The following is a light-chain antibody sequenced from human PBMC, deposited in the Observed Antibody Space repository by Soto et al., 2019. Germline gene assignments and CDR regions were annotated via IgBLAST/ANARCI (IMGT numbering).Light chain of an antibody. CDR2: GAF. CDR3: QQYGSSPRT. V-gene: IGKV3-20*01. CDR1: QSISSSK. Sequence: EIVLTQSPCTLSLSPGERATLSCRASQSISSSKLAWYQQNPGQAPRLLFYGAFKRATGIPDRFSGSGSGTDFTLTISRMEPEDFAVYCCQQYGSSPRTFGQGTKVDIK. J-gene: IGKJ1*01.